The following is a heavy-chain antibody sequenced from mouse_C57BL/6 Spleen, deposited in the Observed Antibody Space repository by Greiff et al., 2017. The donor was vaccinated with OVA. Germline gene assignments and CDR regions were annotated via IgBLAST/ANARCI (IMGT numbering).Heavy chain of an antibody. CDR3: HYYGSSYGYFDV. J-gene: IGHJ1*03. CDR1: GFTFSDYG. Sequence: EVMLVESGGGLVKPGGSLKLSCAASGFTFSDYGMHWVRQAPEKGLEWVAYISSGSSTIYYADTVKGRFTISRDNAKNTLFLQMTSLRSEDTAMYYCHYYGSSYGYFDVWGTGTTVTVSS. D-gene: IGHD1-1*01. V-gene: IGHV5-17*01. CDR2: ISSGSSTI.